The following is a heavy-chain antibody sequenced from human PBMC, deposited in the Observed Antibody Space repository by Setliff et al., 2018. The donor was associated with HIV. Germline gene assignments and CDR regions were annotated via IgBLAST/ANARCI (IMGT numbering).Heavy chain of an antibody. J-gene: IGHJ3*02. D-gene: IGHD1-26*01. Sequence: ASVKVSCKASGYTFTGYYMHWVRQAPGQGLEWMGRINPSSGGTNYAQKCQGRVTMTRDTSISKAYMELSRLRSDDTAVYYCARGTRVGANDAFDIWGQGTMGTVSS. CDR1: GYTFTGYY. V-gene: IGHV1-2*06. CDR3: ARGTRVGANDAFDI. CDR2: INPSSGGT.